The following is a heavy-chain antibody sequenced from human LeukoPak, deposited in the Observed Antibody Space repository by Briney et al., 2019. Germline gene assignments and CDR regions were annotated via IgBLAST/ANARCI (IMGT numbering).Heavy chain of an antibody. J-gene: IGHJ5*02. Sequence: GGARRLSCAASGFTFGTYWMHWVRQAPGKGLVWVSRINGDGSSTSYADSVKGRFTISRNNAKNTLYLQMSSLRAEDTAVYYCARDGHGNWNDGGWFDPWGQGTLVTVSS. V-gene: IGHV3-74*01. CDR2: INGDGSST. D-gene: IGHD1-1*01. CDR3: ARDGHGNWNDGGWFDP. CDR1: GFTFGTYW.